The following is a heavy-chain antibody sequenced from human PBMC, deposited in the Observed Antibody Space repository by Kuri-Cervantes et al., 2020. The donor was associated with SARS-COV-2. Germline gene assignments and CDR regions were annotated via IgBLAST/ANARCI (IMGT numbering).Heavy chain of an antibody. CDR1: GYTFNIYD. CDR3: AMGIQLWLLTRVLYY. J-gene: IGHJ4*02. V-gene: IGHV1-8*02. D-gene: IGHD5-18*01. CDR2: MNPNSGIT. Sequence: ASVKVSCKASGYTFNIYDIHWVRQATGQGLEWMGWMNPNSGITGYAQKFQGRVTMTRDTSRSTAYMELSSLKSEDTAVYYCAMGIQLWLLTRVLYYWGQGTLVTVSS.